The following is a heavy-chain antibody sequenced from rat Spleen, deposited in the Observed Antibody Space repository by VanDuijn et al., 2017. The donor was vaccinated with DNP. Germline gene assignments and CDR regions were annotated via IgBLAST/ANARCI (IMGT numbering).Heavy chain of an antibody. J-gene: IGHJ2*01. D-gene: IGHD1-11*01. CDR1: GFTFSNSD. CDR3: TTDPYGQY. CDR2: ISDDGSRP. V-gene: IGHV5-20*01. Sequence: EVQLVESGGGLVQPGRSMKLSCAASGFTFSNSDMAWVRQAPTKGLEWVAGISDDGSRPYYRDSVKGRFTVSRDNAESTLYLQMDSLRSEDTATYYCTTDPYGQYWGQGVMVTVSS.